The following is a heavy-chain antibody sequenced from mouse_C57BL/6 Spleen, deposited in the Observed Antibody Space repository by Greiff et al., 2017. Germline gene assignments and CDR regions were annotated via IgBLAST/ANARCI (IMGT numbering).Heavy chain of an antibody. CDR2: IDPSDSYT. Sequence: QVQLQQPGAELVKPGASVKLSCKASGYTFTSYWMQWVKQRPGQGLEWIGEIDPSDSYTNYHQKFKGKATLTVDTSSSTAYMQLSSLTSEDSAVYYCAASTTVVEGWYFDVWGTGTTVTVSS. CDR1: GYTFTSYW. D-gene: IGHD1-1*01. CDR3: AASTTVVEGWYFDV. J-gene: IGHJ1*03. V-gene: IGHV1-50*01.